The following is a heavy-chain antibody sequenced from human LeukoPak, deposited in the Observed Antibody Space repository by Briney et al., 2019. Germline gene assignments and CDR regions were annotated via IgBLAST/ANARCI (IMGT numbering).Heavy chain of an antibody. CDR3: ASVDFWSGYPWNY. D-gene: IGHD3-3*01. V-gene: IGHV3-30*03. CDR2: ISHDGSNE. Sequence: GGSLRLSCAVSGFTFSTYAMHWVRQAPGKGLEWVAVISHDGSNEFYADSVKGRFTISRDNSKNTLYLQLNSLRADDTAVYYCASVDFWSGYPWNYWGQGTLVTVSS. J-gene: IGHJ4*02. CDR1: GFTFSTYA.